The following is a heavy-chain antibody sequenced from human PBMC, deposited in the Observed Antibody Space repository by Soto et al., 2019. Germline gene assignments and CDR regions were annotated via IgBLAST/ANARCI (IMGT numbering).Heavy chain of an antibody. J-gene: IGHJ6*02. CDR2: ISSSGSTI. CDR3: AREGEYYDSSGYGMDV. D-gene: IGHD3-22*01. CDR1: GFTFSSYE. V-gene: IGHV3-48*03. Sequence: PGGSLRLSCAASGFTFSSYEMNWVRQAPGKGLEWVSYISSSGSTIYYADSVKGRFTISRDNAKNSLYLQMNSLRAEDTAVYYCAREGEYYDSSGYGMDVWGQGTTVTVSS.